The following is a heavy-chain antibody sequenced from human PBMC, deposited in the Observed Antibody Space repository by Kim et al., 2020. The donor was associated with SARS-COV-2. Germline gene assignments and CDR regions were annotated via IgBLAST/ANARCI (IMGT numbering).Heavy chain of an antibody. CDR2: INAGNGNT. Sequence: ASVKVSCKASGYTFTSYAMHWVRQAPGQRLEWMGWINAGNGNTKYSQKFQGRVTITRDTSASTAYMELSSLRSEDTAVYYCARIGSGSERDWFDPWGQGTLVTVSS. J-gene: IGHJ5*02. CDR1: GYTFTSYA. CDR3: ARIGSGSERDWFDP. V-gene: IGHV1-3*01. D-gene: IGHD3-10*01.